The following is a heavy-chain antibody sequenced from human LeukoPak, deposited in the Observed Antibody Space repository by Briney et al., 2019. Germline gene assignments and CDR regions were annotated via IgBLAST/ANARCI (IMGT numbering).Heavy chain of an antibody. D-gene: IGHD1-26*01. Sequence: PGGSLRLSCTASGFTFSTYWMSWVRQAPGKGLEWVASMNQDGSGRHYSDSVKGRFTISRDNAKNSVSLQMNSLRVEDTALYYCTREDRVGGSLDAWGQGTLVIVSS. J-gene: IGHJ5*02. CDR2: MNQDGSGR. CDR1: GFTFSTYW. CDR3: TREDRVGGSLDA. V-gene: IGHV3-7*01.